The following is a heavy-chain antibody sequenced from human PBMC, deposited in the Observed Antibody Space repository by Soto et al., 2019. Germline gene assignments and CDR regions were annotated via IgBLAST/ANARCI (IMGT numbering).Heavy chain of an antibody. Sequence: SQTLTLTCAITGDSVSSNSAGWSWVRQSPSRGLEWLGRTYYRSKWYYEYAVSVRGRITINPDTSKNQYSLQLNSVTPEDTAVYFCARGEQYSGRIFDYWGQGTLVTVSS. D-gene: IGHD1-26*01. J-gene: IGHJ4*01. CDR1: GDSVSSNSAG. CDR2: TYYRSKWYY. V-gene: IGHV6-1*01. CDR3: ARGEQYSGRIFDY.